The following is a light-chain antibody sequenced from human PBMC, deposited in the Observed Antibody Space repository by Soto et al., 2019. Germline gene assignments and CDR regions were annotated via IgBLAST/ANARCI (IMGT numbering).Light chain of an antibody. Sequence: VQMTQTTSTLSVSLGDRFTIHFLASQTISSWLAWYQQKPGKAPKLLIYDASSLESGVPSRFGGGGSGTEFTLTISSLRPDDFAIYYCQQYINYPWTFGQGTKVDIK. CDR3: QQYINYPWT. CDR1: QTISSW. V-gene: IGKV1-5*01. J-gene: IGKJ1*01. CDR2: DAS.